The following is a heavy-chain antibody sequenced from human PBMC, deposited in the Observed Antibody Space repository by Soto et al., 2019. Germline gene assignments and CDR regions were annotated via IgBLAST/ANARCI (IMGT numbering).Heavy chain of an antibody. CDR1: GYTFTSYY. V-gene: IGHV1-46*01. D-gene: IGHD4-4*01. Sequence: QVQLVQSGAEVKKPGASVKVSCKASGYTFTSYYMHWVRQAPGQGLEWMGIINPTSGGTHYAQKFQGRVTMTRDTTTSTVYKELSSLRSEDTAVYYCARGMTTVTSDDFDIWGQGTMVTVSS. J-gene: IGHJ3*02. CDR2: INPTSGGT. CDR3: ARGMTTVTSDDFDI.